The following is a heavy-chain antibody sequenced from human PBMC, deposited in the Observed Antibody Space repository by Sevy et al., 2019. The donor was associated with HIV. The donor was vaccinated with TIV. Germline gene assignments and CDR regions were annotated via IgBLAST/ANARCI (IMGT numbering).Heavy chain of an antibody. D-gene: IGHD3-16*02. CDR2: IYYSRRT. CDR1: GDSISNYY. V-gene: IGHV4-59*01. Sequence: SETLSLTCTVSGDSISNYYWSWIRQPPGKGLEWIGYIYYSRRTNYNPSLKSRVTISVDKSKNQFSLKLSSVTAADTAVYYCARALQNYYYGMDVWGQGTTVTVSS. CDR3: ARALQNYYYGMDV. J-gene: IGHJ6*02.